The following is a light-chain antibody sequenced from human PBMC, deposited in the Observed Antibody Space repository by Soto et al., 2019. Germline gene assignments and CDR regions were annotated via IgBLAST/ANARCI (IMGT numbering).Light chain of an antibody. CDR2: DDR. J-gene: IGLJ1*01. V-gene: IGLV3-21*02. Sequence: SSELTQPPSMSVAPGQTARVTCGGYNIGSKSVHWYQQRPGQAPALVVYDDRDRPSGIPERFSGSNSGNTATLTISRVEAEDEADYYCQVWDSSTDHYVFGTGTKVTVL. CDR3: QVWDSSTDHYV. CDR1: NIGSKS.